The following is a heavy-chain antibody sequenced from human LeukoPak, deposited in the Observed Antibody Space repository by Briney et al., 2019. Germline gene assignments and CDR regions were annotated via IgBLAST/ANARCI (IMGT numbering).Heavy chain of an antibody. J-gene: IGHJ6*02. Sequence: GGSLRLSCAASGFTFSSYAMHWVRQAPGKGLEWVAVKSYDGSNKYYADSVKGRFTISRDNSKNTLYLQMNSLRAEDTAVYYCARAEDIVASYGMDVWGQGTTVTVSS. CDR1: GFTFSSYA. CDR3: ARAEDIVASYGMDV. D-gene: IGHD2-15*01. V-gene: IGHV3-30-3*01. CDR2: KSYDGSNK.